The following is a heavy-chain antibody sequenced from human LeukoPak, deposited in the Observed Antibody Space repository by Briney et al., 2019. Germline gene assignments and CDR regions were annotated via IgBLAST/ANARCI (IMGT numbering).Heavy chain of an antibody. V-gene: IGHV4-38-2*02. J-gene: IGHJ3*02. D-gene: IGHD2-2*01. CDR1: GYSLSSGYY. Sequence: KPSETLSLTCTVSGYSLSSGYYWGWIRQPPGKGLEWIGSIYHSGRTYYNPSLKSRVTISVDTSKNKFSLKLSSVTAADTAVYYCARGIQLGYYSSTSCSRGAFDIWGQGTMVTVSS. CDR2: IYHSGRT. CDR3: ARGIQLGYYSSTSCSRGAFDI.